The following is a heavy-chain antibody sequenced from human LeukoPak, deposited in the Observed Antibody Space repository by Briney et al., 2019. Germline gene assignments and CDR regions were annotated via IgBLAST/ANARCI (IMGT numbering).Heavy chain of an antibody. Sequence: GGSLRLSCAASGSIFSRYVMHWVRQAPGKGLEWVAVISYDGSNKYYADSVMGRFTISRDNSKNRLYLQMNSLRPEDTAVYYCATDLAVSNYGDLEPLDSWGQGTLVTVSS. J-gene: IGHJ4*02. CDR1: GSIFSRYV. D-gene: IGHD4-17*01. CDR3: ATDLAVSNYGDLEPLDS. CDR2: ISYDGSNK. V-gene: IGHV3-30-3*01.